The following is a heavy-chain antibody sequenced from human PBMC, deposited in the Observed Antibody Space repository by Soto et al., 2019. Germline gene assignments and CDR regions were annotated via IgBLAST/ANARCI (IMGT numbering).Heavy chain of an antibody. V-gene: IGHV4-31*03. J-gene: IGHJ4*02. CDR1: GGSISSGGYC. CDR2: IYYSGST. CDR3: ARDSRDGYNRQSGIDY. Sequence: QVQLQESGLGLVKPSQTLSLTCTVSGGSISSGGYCWSWIRQHPGKGLEWIGYIYYSGSTYYNPSLKSRVTISVDTSKNQFSLKLSSVTAADTAVYYCARDSRDGYNRQSGIDYWGQGTLVTVSS. D-gene: IGHD5-12*01.